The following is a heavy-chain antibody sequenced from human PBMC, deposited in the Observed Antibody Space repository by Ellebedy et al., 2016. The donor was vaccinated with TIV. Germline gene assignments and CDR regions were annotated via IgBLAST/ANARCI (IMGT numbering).Heavy chain of an antibody. Sequence: GGSLRLSCTASGFTFRDYFMTWIRQSPGKGLEWVAYVSSSSSQINYADSVKDRFTISRDNAKNSLYLQMNNLRSDDTAVYYCARFRWFGDLFDGVDVWGQGTTVTVSS. CDR1: GFTFRDYF. V-gene: IGHV3-11*06. CDR2: VSSSSSQI. J-gene: IGHJ6*02. D-gene: IGHD3-10*01. CDR3: ARFRWFGDLFDGVDV.